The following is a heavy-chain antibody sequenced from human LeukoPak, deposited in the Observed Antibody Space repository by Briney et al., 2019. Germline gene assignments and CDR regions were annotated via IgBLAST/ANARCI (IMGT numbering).Heavy chain of an antibody. D-gene: IGHD6-19*01. CDR2: IYYSGST. V-gene: IGHV4-59*01. CDR3: ARDGNRFSSGWYPYAFDI. CDR1: GGSISSYY. J-gene: IGHJ3*02. Sequence: SETLSLTCTVSGGSISSYYWSWIRQPPGKGLEWIGYIYYSGSTNYNPSLKSRVTISVDTSKNQFSLKLSSVTAADTAVYYCARDGNRFSSGWYPYAFDIWGRGTMVTVSS.